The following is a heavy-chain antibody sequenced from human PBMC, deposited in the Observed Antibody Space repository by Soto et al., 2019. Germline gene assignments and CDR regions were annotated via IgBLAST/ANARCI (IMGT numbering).Heavy chain of an antibody. D-gene: IGHD2-15*01. Sequence: SETLSLTCTVSGPINSHYWNWIRQPPGKGLEWIAYIHYSGSTSYNPSLESRVTISVDTSNSHFSLTLTSVSAADTAVYYCARISGYSSGWIFDSWGQGTLVTVSS. J-gene: IGHJ4*02. V-gene: IGHV4-59*11. CDR3: ARISGYSSGWIFDS. CDR2: IHYSGST. CDR1: GPINSHY.